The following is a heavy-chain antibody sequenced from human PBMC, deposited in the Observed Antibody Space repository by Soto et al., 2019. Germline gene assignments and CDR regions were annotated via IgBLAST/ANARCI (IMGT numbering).Heavy chain of an antibody. V-gene: IGHV3-15*07. D-gene: IGHD6-13*01. J-gene: IGHJ6*02. CDR1: GFTFGNAW. CDR3: TTASSSCYYYYGMDV. CDR2: IKSKTDGGTT. Sequence: GGSLILSCAASGFTFGNAWMNWVRQAPGKGLEWVGRIKSKTDGGTTDYAAPVKGRFTISRDDSKNTLYLQMNSLKTEDTAVYYCTTASSSCYYYYGMDVWGQGTTVTVSS.